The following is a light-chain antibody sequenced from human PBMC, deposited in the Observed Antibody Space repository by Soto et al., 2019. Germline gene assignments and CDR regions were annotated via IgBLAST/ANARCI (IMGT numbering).Light chain of an antibody. Sequence: QSVLAQPASVSGSPGQSITIPCTGTTSDIGAYDYVHWYQQLPGTAPKLLIYANNNRPSGVPDRFSGSKSGTSASLAITGLQAEDEADYYCQSYDSSLSGYVFGTGTKVTVL. CDR3: QSYDSSLSGYV. V-gene: IGLV1-40*01. CDR2: ANN. J-gene: IGLJ1*01. CDR1: TSDIGAYDY.